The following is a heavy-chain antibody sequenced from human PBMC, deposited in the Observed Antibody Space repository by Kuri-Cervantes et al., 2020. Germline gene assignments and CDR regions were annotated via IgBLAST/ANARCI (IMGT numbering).Heavy chain of an antibody. Sequence: GESLKISCAASGFTFSSYSMNWVRQAPGKGLEWVSYISSSSSTIYYADYGKCRFTISRDNSKNTLYLQNNSLRAEDTAVYYCAKVSYSSSWYKDAFDIWGQGTMVTVSS. CDR3: AKVSYSSSWYKDAFDI. V-gene: IGHV3-48*01. CDR2: ISSSSSTI. CDR1: GFTFSSYS. D-gene: IGHD6-13*01. J-gene: IGHJ3*02.